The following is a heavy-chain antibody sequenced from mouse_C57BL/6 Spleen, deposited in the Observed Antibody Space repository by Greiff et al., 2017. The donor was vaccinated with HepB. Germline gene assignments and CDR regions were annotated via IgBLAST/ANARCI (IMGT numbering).Heavy chain of an antibody. D-gene: IGHD1-1*01. CDR2: INPSTGGT. J-gene: IGHJ1*03. CDR1: GYSFTGYY. Sequence: VQPQQSGPELVKPGASVKISCKASGYSFTGYYMNWVKQSPEKSLEWIGEINPSTGGTTYNQKFKAKATLTVDKSSSTAYMQLKSLTSEDSAVYYCARRDLYYGSSYEYFDVWGTGTTVTVSS. V-gene: IGHV1-42*01. CDR3: ARRDLYYGSSYEYFDV.